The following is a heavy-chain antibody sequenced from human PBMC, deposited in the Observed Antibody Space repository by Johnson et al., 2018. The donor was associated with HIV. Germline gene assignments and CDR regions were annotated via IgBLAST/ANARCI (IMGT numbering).Heavy chain of an antibody. Sequence: QVQLVESGGGVVQSGRSLRLSCAASGFTFSSYGMHWVRQAPGKGLEWVAVIYSGGSTYYADSVKGRFTISRDNSKNMLYLQMNSLRAEDTAVYYCARDGYHNFWSGYYRDDAFDIWGQGTMVTVSS. D-gene: IGHD3-3*01. V-gene: IGHV3-NL1*01. CDR2: IYSGGST. CDR1: GFTFSSYG. J-gene: IGHJ3*02. CDR3: ARDGYHNFWSGYYRDDAFDI.